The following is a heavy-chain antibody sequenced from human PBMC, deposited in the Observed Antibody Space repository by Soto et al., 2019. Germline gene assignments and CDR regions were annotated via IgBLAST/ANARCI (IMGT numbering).Heavy chain of an antibody. CDR3: ARDLGWAFDY. V-gene: IGHV3-48*01. D-gene: IGHD6-19*01. CDR2: ITQSGSAT. CDR1: GFTFSAYS. J-gene: IGHJ4*02. Sequence: EVQLVESWGGLVQPGGSLRLSCAASGFTFSAYSMNWFRQAPGQGLEWLSYITQSGSATHYADSVKGRFTISRDNGKNSLYIQLNNLRAEDTAVYYCARDLGWAFDYWGRGTLVTVSS.